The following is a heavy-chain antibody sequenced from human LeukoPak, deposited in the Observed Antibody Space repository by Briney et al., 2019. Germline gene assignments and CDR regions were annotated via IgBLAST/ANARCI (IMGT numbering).Heavy chain of an antibody. CDR2: IRSKAYGGTT. J-gene: IGHJ4*02. CDR1: GFTFGDYA. CDR3: TRDPLDIPYGYGYDY. D-gene: IGHD5-18*01. V-gene: IGHV3-49*04. Sequence: GGSLRLSCTASGFTFGDYAMSWVRQAPGKGLEWVGFIRSKAYGGTTEYAASVKGRFTISRDDSKSIAYLQMNSLKTEDTAVYYCTRDPLDIPYGYGYDYWGQGTLVTVSS.